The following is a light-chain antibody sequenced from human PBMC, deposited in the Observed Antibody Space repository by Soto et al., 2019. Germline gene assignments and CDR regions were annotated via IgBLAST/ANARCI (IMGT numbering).Light chain of an antibody. J-gene: IGKJ2*01. CDR3: QQYGISPYT. CDR2: DTS. CDR1: QTIRSTH. V-gene: IGKV3D-20*01. Sequence: VLTQSPATLSSSPGETVTLSCGASQTIRSTHVAWYQQKPGLAPRLLIYDTSVRATVIPGRFSGSGSGTDFTLTISGLEPEDFAVDYCQQYGISPYTFGHGTRVDI.